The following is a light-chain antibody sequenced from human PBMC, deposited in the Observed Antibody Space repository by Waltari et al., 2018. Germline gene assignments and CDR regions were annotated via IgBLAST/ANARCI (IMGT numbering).Light chain of an antibody. V-gene: IGKV1-8*01. CDR3: QQYYSYPT. CDR2: AAS. Sequence: AIRMTQSPSSFSASTGDSVTITCRASQGISSSLAWYQQKPGKAPKLLIYAASTSQSGVPSRFSGSGSGTDFTLTISCLQSEDFATYYCQQYYSYPTFGPGTKVDI. J-gene: IGKJ3*01. CDR1: QGISSS.